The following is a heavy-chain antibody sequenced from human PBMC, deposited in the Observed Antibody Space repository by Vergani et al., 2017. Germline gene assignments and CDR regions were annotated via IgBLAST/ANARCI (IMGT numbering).Heavy chain of an antibody. Sequence: QLQLQESGSGLVKPSQTLSLTCAVSGDSITNGGFSWNWIRQPPGKGPEWIGYIFPSGNSDYNPSLKNRVSISLDKSKNQFSLTLTSVTAADTAVYYCASDTHSGQRADRWGQGILVTV. J-gene: IGHJ5*02. CDR3: ASDTHSGQRADR. V-gene: IGHV4-30-2*02. CDR1: GDSITNGGFS. CDR2: IFPSGNS. D-gene: IGHD6-19*01.